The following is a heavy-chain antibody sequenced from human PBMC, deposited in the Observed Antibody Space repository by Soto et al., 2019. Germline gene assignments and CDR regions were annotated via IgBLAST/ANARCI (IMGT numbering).Heavy chain of an antibody. Sequence: XGSLRLACSASGFTFSSYWMHWVRQAPGRGLVWVSRINSDGSNTSYADSVKGRFTISRDNAKNTLYLQMNSLRAEDTAVYYCARDPTYYDFWSGFPNDAFDIWGQGTMVTVSS. V-gene: IGHV3-74*01. J-gene: IGHJ3*02. CDR3: ARDPTYYDFWSGFPNDAFDI. D-gene: IGHD3-3*01. CDR1: GFTFSSYW. CDR2: INSDGSNT.